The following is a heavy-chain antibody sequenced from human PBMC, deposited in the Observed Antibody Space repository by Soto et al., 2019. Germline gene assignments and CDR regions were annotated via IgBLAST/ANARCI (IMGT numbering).Heavy chain of an antibody. CDR1: GYSFTSYW. D-gene: IGHD3-10*01. CDR3: ARRRGSGSYSPRYGMDV. Sequence: PGESLKISCKGSGYSFTSYWIGWVRQMPGKGLEWMGIIYPGDSDTRYSPSFQGQVTISADKSISTAYLQWSSLKASDTAMYYCARRRGSGSYSPRYGMDVWGQGTTVTVSS. CDR2: IYPGDSDT. V-gene: IGHV5-51*01. J-gene: IGHJ6*02.